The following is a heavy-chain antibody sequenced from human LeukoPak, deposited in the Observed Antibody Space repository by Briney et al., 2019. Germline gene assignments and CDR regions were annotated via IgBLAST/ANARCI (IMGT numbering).Heavy chain of an antibody. J-gene: IGHJ6*03. CDR3: AREWELRGAYYMDV. Sequence: GGPLRLSCAASGFTFSSYAMSWVRQAPGKGLVWVSRISSDGGNTLYADSVKGRFTISRDNINDTMYLQMDSLRGEDTAVYYCAREWELRGAYYMDVWGKGTTVTVSS. D-gene: IGHD1-26*01. CDR2: ISSDGGNT. CDR1: GFTFSSYA. V-gene: IGHV3-74*01.